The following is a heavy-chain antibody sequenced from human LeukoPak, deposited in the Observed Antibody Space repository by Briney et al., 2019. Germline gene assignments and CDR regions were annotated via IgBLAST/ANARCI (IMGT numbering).Heavy chain of an antibody. V-gene: IGHV1-24*01. Sequence: ASVKVSCKVSGSALSDLALQWVRQVPGKGLGWMGGLDRESGETLYSEKFHGRVTMAQDTSTDTTYMDLTSLTSEDTAVYYCATGHSTGYHYWFDPWGQGTLVTVSS. CDR3: ATGHSTGYHYWFDP. CDR2: LDRESGET. CDR1: GSALSDLA. J-gene: IGHJ5*02. D-gene: IGHD2-2*03.